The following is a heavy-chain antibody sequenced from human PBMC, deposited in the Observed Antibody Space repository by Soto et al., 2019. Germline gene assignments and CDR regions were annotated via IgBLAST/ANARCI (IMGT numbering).Heavy chain of an antibody. D-gene: IGHD3-22*01. V-gene: IGHV4-30-4*01. CDR3: ARAHGLGGGYYNEGPDAFDI. Sequence: QVQLQESGPGLVKPSQTLSLTCTVSGGSISSGDYYWSWIRQPPGKGLEWIGYIYYSGSTFYNPSLKSRVTISVDTSKNQFSLKLSSVTAADTAVYYCARAHGLGGGYYNEGPDAFDIWGQGTMVTVSS. CDR1: GGSISSGDYY. CDR2: IYYSGST. J-gene: IGHJ3*02.